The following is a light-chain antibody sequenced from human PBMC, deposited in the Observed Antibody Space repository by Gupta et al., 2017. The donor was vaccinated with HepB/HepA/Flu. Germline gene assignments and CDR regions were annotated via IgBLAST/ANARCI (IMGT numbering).Light chain of an antibody. Sequence: QSALTQPASVSGSPGQSITISCTGTSSDVGGYNYVSWYQQHPGKAPKLMIYDVSNRPSGVSNRCSGSKSGNTASLTISGLQAEDDADYYCSSYTSSSTLVFGGGTKLTVL. CDR3: SSYTSSSTLV. CDR2: DVS. CDR1: SSDVGGYNY. V-gene: IGLV2-14*01. J-gene: IGLJ2*01.